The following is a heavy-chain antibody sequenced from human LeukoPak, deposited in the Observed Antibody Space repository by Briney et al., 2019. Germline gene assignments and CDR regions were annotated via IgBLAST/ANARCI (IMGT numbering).Heavy chain of an antibody. J-gene: IGHJ5*02. Sequence: IPSETLSLTCTVSGYSISSGYYWGWIRQPPGKGLEWIGSIYHSGSTYYNPSLKSRVTISVDTSKNQFSLKLSSVTAADTAVYYCALYYYDSSGYLGPGWFDPWGQGTLVTVSS. CDR3: ALYYYDSSGYLGPGWFDP. CDR1: GYSISSGYY. D-gene: IGHD3-22*01. V-gene: IGHV4-38-2*02. CDR2: IYHSGST.